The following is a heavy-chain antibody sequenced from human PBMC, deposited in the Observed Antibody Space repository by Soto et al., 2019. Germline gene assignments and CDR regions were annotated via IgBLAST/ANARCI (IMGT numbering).Heavy chain of an antibody. D-gene: IGHD3-22*01. CDR3: ARESGPGYYDSSGYFVDP. CDR2: INPNSGGT. J-gene: IGHJ5*02. CDR1: GYTFTGYY. V-gene: IGHV1-2*02. Sequence: ASVKVSCKASGYTFTGYYMHWVRQAPGQGLEWMGWINPNSGGTNYAQKFQGRVTMTRDTSISTAYMELSRLRSDDTAVYYCARESGPGYYDSSGYFVDPWGQGTLVTVSS.